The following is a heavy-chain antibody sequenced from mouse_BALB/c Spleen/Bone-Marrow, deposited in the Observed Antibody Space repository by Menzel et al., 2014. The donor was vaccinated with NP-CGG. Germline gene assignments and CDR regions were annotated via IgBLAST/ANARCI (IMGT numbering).Heavy chain of an antibody. J-gene: IGHJ2*01. D-gene: IGHD2-1*01. Sequence: DVQLVESGGGLVQPGGSLKLSCAASGFTFSSYTMSWVRQTPEKRLEWVAYISNGGGSTYYPDTVKGRFTISRDNAKNTLYLQMSNLKSEDTAIYYCARQIYSPYLDYWGQGTTLTVSS. CDR3: ARQIYSPYLDY. V-gene: IGHV5-12-2*01. CDR2: ISNGGGST. CDR1: GFTFSSYT.